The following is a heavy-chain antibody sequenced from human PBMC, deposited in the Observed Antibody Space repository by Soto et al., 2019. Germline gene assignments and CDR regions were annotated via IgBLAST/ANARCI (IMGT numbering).Heavy chain of an antibody. CDR1: GYTFTNYE. J-gene: IGHJ6*02. CDR2: MNPNSGNT. V-gene: IGHV1-8*01. CDR3: ARGSVRLDV. Sequence: QVQLVQSGAEVKKPGASVKVSCKASGYTFTNYEINWVRQATGQGLEWMGWMNPNSGNTGHAQKFQGRVTMTRDTSIITAYMELSSLRSEDTAVYFCARGSVRLDVWGQGTTVTVSS.